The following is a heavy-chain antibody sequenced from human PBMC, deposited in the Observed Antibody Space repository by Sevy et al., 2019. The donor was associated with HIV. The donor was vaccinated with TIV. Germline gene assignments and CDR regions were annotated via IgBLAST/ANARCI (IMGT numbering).Heavy chain of an antibody. V-gene: IGHV3-21*01. Sequence: GGSLRLSCAASGFTFSSYSMNWVRQAPGKGLEWVSSISSSSSYIYYADSVKGRFTISRDNAKNSLYLQINSLRAEDTAVYYCARDSSLTTMVRGVIDLRLYYYYGMDVWGQGTTVTVSS. D-gene: IGHD3-10*01. CDR3: ARDSSLTTMVRGVIDLRLYYYYGMDV. CDR2: ISSSSSYI. CDR1: GFTFSSYS. J-gene: IGHJ6*02.